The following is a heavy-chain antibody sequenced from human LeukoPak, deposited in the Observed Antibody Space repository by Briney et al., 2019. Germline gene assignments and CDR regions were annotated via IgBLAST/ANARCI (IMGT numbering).Heavy chain of an antibody. CDR2: ISAYNGNT. J-gene: IGHJ4*02. CDR1: GYTFTGYY. D-gene: IGHD1-26*01. V-gene: IGHV1-18*04. Sequence: GASVKVSCKSSGYTFTGYYMHWVRQAPGQGLEWMGWISAYNGNTNYAQKLQGRVTMTTDTSTSTAYMELRSLRSDDTAVYYCAREGGSYLAYFDYWGQGTLVTVSS. CDR3: AREGGSYLAYFDY.